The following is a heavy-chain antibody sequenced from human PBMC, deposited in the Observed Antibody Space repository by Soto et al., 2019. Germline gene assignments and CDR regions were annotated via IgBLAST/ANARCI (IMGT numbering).Heavy chain of an antibody. J-gene: IGHJ5*02. V-gene: IGHV3-15*01. CDR3: TTVFRWLGES. CDR1: EFTFSNAW. D-gene: IGHD3-10*01. Sequence: EVQLGESGGGLVKPGGSLRLSCAASEFTFSNAWVTWVRQSPWKGLALVGRIKSNSDGGTTDYAAPVEGRCTVSRDDSTKTLYLQMNSLKTEVPAIYYCTTVFRWLGESWGQGSMGTVSS. CDR2: IKSNSDGGTT.